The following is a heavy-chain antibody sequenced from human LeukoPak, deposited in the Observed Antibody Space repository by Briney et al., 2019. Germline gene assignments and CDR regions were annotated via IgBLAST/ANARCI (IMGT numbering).Heavy chain of an antibody. CDR1: GFAFSSYG. V-gene: IGHV3-33*06. D-gene: IGHD2-8*01. J-gene: IGHJ6*03. Sequence: GRSLRLSCAASGFAFSSYGMQWVRQAPGKGLEWVAAIRYNGDDEYYADSVKGRFTISRDNSKNTLSLQVNSLRAEDTAVYYCAKDGVPSCTNGLCYIAYHYHMDVWGKGTTVTVSS. CDR3: AKDGVPSCTNGLCYIAYHYHMDV. CDR2: IRYNGDDE.